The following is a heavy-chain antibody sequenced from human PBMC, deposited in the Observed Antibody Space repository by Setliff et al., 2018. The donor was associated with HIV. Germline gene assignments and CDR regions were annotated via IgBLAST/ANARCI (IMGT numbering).Heavy chain of an antibody. CDR3: ASSDGSGSYPFDY. J-gene: IGHJ4*02. CDR1: GFTFNSYS. D-gene: IGHD1-26*01. V-gene: IGHV3-21*01. CDR2: ISSSSYI. Sequence: PGGSLRLSCAASGFTFNSYSMNWVRQAPGKGLEWVSSISSSSYIYYADSVKGRFTISRDNAKNSLYLQMNSLRAEDTGIYYCASSDGSGSYPFDYWGQGTLVTVSS.